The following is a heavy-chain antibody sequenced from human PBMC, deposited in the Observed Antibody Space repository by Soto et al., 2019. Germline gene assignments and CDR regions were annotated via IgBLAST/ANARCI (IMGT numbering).Heavy chain of an antibody. Sequence: QVQLVQSGAEVKKPGSSVKVSCKASGGTFSSYAISWVRQAPGQGLEWMGGIIPIFGTANYAQKFQGRVTITADKSTSTAYMELSSLRSEDTAVYYCARGFDTAIVTISAFDIWGQGTMVTVSS. J-gene: IGHJ3*02. V-gene: IGHV1-69*06. CDR3: ARGFDTAIVTISAFDI. CDR2: IIPIFGTA. CDR1: GGTFSSYA. D-gene: IGHD5-18*01.